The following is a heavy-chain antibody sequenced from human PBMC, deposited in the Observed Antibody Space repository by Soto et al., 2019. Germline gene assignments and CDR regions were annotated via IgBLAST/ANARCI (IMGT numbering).Heavy chain of an antibody. CDR3: ARGRVRYYGSGSYSNYGMDV. Sequence: SETLSLTCAGYGGSFSGYYWSWIRQPPGKGLEWIGEINHSGSTNYNPSLKSRVTISVDTSKNQFSLKLSSVTAADTAVYYCARGRVRYYGSGSYSNYGMDVWGQGTTVTVSS. CDR2: INHSGST. D-gene: IGHD3-10*01. J-gene: IGHJ6*02. V-gene: IGHV4-34*01. CDR1: GGSFSGYY.